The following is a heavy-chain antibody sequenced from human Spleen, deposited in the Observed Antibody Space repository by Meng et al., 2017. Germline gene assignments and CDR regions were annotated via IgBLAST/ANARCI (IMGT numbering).Heavy chain of an antibody. CDR1: GGTFSASD. CDR3: ARDTAQIGVADFDY. CDR2: ISGSGGYT. D-gene: IGHD6-19*01. V-gene: IGHV3-23*04. J-gene: IGHJ4*02. Sequence: VELGESGGGLVQPGESLKLSCAVSGGTFSASDIHWVRQASGKGLEWVSGISGSGGYTYYTDSVKGRFIISRDISKSTLYLQMNSVRAEDTAVYYCARDTAQIGVADFDYWGQGTLVTVSS.